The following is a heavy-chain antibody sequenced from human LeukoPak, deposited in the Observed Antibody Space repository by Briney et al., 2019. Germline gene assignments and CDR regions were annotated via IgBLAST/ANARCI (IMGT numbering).Heavy chain of an antibody. CDR2: ISSNGGST. D-gene: IGHD6-19*01. CDR1: GFTFSSYA. Sequence: GGSLRLSCAASGFTFSSYAMHWVRQAPGKGLEYVSAISSNGGSTFYANSVKGRFTVSRDNSKNTLSLQMGSLRAEDMAVYYCARRAPGYSSGWLDYWGQGTLVTISS. J-gene: IGHJ4*02. V-gene: IGHV3-64*01. CDR3: ARRAPGYSSGWLDY.